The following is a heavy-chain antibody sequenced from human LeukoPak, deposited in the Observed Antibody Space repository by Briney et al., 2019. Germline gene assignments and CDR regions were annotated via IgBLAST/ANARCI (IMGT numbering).Heavy chain of an antibody. V-gene: IGHV3-7*03. CDR3: AGDGSWWRFDF. Sequence: GGSLRLSCSASGFTFSTYWMSWVRQAPGQGLEWVASIKEDGSETHYVDSVRGRFTISRDNDKNSLYLQMNNVRAEDTAMYYCAGDGSWWRFDFWGQGALVTVSS. D-gene: IGHD6-13*01. CDR2: IKEDGSET. J-gene: IGHJ4*02. CDR1: GFTFSTYW.